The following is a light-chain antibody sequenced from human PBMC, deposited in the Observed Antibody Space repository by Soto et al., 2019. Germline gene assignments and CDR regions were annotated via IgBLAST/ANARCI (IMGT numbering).Light chain of an antibody. CDR1: TGAVTSGHY. CDR2: DTS. J-gene: IGLJ3*02. V-gene: IGLV7-46*01. CDR3: LLSYSAARSWV. Sequence: QAVVTQEPPLTVSPGGTVTLTCGSSTGAVTSGHYPYWFQQKPGQAPRTLIYDTSNKHSWTPARFSGSLLGGKAALTLSGAQPEDEAEYYCLLSYSAARSWVFGGGTQLTVL.